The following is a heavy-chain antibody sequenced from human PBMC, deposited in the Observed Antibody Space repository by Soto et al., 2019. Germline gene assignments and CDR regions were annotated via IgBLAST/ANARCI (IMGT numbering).Heavy chain of an antibody. Sequence: QVQLVQSGAEVKKPGASVKVSCKASGYTFTSYDIDWVRQATGQGLEWMGWMNPNSGNTGYAQNFQGRVTMTTNTSISTAYMELSSLRSEDTAVYYCARGCSSTSCYGFDPWGQGTLVTVSS. CDR2: MNPNSGNT. CDR3: ARGCSSTSCYGFDP. V-gene: IGHV1-8*01. D-gene: IGHD2-2*01. J-gene: IGHJ5*02. CDR1: GYTFTSYD.